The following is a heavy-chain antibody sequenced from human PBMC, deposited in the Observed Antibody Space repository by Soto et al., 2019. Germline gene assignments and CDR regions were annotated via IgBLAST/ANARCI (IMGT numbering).Heavy chain of an antibody. CDR2: ISGSGDIT. V-gene: IGHV3-23*01. CDR3: AKVPQWVLRYHDWFFDY. CDR1: GCSFSNSA. J-gene: IGHJ4*02. D-gene: IGHD3-9*01. Sequence: EVQLLESGGGLVQPGGSLRLSCAVSGCSFSNSAMTWVRQAPGKGLEWVSGISGSGDITYNTDSVKGRFAISRDTSKNVVYLQMRSLRAEDTAVYYCAKVPQWVLRYHDWFFDYWGQGTLVTVSS.